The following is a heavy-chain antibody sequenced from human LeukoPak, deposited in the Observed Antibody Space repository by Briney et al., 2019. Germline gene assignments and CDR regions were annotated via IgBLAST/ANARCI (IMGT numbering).Heavy chain of an antibody. CDR2: IYYSGST. CDR1: GGSISSGGYY. J-gene: IGHJ5*02. V-gene: IGHV4-31*03. Sequence: SQTLSLTCTVSGGSISSGGYYWSWIRQHPGKGLEWIGYIYYSGSTYYNPSLKSRVTISVDTSKNQFSLKLSSVTAADTAVYYCARAIAAAANNWFDPWGQGTLVTVPS. CDR3: ARAIAAAANNWFDP. D-gene: IGHD6-13*01.